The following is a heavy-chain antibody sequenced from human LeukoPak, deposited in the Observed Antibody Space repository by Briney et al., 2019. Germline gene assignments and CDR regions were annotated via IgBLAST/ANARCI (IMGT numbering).Heavy chain of an antibody. CDR3: AKDRGFGVVTAFDY. CDR2: ISSSGSTI. V-gene: IGHV3-48*03. D-gene: IGHD3-3*01. J-gene: IGHJ4*02. Sequence: GGSLRLSCAASGFTFSSYEMNWVRQAPGKVLEWVSYISSSGSTIYYADSVKGRFTISRDNSKNTLYLQMNSLRAEDTAVYYCAKDRGFGVVTAFDYWGQGTLVTVSS. CDR1: GFTFSSYE.